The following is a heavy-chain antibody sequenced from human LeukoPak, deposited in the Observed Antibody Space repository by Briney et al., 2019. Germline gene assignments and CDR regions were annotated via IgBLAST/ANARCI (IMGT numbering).Heavy chain of an antibody. J-gene: IGHJ6*02. CDR1: GGSISSGGYY. CDR3: ARDQYTAQDYYYYYGMDV. Sequence: SQTLSLTCTVSGGSISSGGYYWSWIRQHPGKGLEWIGYIYYSGSTNYNPSLKSRVTMSVDTSKNQFSLKLSSVTAADTAVYYCARDQYTAQDYYYYYGMDVWGQGTTVTVSS. D-gene: IGHD5-18*01. V-gene: IGHV4-31*03. CDR2: IYYSGST.